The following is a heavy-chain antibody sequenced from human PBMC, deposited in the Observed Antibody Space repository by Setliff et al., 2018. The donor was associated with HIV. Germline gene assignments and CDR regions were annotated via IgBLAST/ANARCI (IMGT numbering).Heavy chain of an antibody. J-gene: IGHJ4*02. D-gene: IGHD2-21*01. CDR2: IIPILGTE. CDR3: ARDHQTMLWLDY. V-gene: IGHV1-69*10. CDR1: GTTFSTYL. Sequence: SVKVSCKASGTTFSTYLFTWVRQAPGQGFEWMGGIIPILGTEKYAQKFHGRVTLTADMSTNTAYMELRNLTSEDTAVYYCARDHQTMLWLDYWGQGTLVTVSS.